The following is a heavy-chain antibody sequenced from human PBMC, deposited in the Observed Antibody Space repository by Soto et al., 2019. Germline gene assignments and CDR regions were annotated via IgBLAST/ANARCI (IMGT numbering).Heavy chain of an antibody. CDR2: ISGGGDTT. D-gene: IGHD3-3*01. J-gene: IGHJ4*02. V-gene: IGHV3-23*01. CDR1: GFTFSNYA. Sequence: GSLRLSCEASGFTFSNYAMNWVRQAPGKGLEWVSAISGGGDTTYYADSVKGRFTISRDNSKNTLYLQMNSLRAGDTAVYYCAKAYYDFWSGSKYFDYWAQGTLVTVSS. CDR3: AKAYYDFWSGSKYFDY.